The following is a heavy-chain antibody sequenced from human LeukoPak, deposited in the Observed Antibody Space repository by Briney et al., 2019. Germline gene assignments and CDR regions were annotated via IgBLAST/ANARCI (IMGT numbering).Heavy chain of an antibody. D-gene: IGHD2-2*01. CDR3: ASEYCSSTSCPFDY. CDR2: IIPIFGTA. Sequence: SVKVSCKASGGTFSSYAISWVRQAPGQGLEWMGGIIPIFGTANYAQKFQGRVTITADESTSTAYMELSSLRSEDTAVYYCASEYCSSTSCPFDYWGQGTLVTVSS. CDR1: GGTFSSYA. J-gene: IGHJ4*02. V-gene: IGHV1-69*13.